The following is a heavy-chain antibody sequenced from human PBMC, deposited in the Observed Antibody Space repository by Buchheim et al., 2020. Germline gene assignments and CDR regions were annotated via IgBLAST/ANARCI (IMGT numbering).Heavy chain of an antibody. Sequence: DVQLLESGGGLVQPGGSLRLSCAASGFTFSSYAMSWVRQAPGKGLEWVSLISGSGGTTYYAASVKGRFTISRDNSENTLFLQMNSLRAEDTALYYCSKHAWVSDYSDYWGQGTL. V-gene: IGHV3-23*01. CDR3: SKHAWVSDYSDY. CDR2: ISGSGGTT. CDR1: GFTFSSYA. D-gene: IGHD3-9*01. J-gene: IGHJ4*02.